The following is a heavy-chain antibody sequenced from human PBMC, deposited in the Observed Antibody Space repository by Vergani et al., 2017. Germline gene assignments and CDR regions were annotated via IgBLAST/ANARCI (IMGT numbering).Heavy chain of an antibody. CDR3: ARELAVAGTYYYYGMDV. D-gene: IGHD6-19*01. V-gene: IGHV3-48*03. CDR2: ISSSGSTI. J-gene: IGHJ6*02. Sequence: EVQLVESGGGLVQPGGSLRLSCAASGFTFSSYEMNWVRQAPGKGLEWVSYISSSGSTIYYADSVKGRFTISRDNAKNSLYLQMNSLRAEDTAVYYCARELAVAGTYYYYGMDVWGQGTTVTVSS. CDR1: GFTFSSYE.